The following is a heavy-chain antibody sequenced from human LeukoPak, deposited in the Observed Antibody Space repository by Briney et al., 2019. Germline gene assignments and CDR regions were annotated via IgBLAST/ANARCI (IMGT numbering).Heavy chain of an antibody. Sequence: SETLSLTCTVSGDSISSGDYYWSWIRQPAGKGLEWIGRIYTSGSTNYNPSLKSRVTMSVDTSKNQFSLKLSSVTAADTAVYYCAREVIYCSGGSCYSDIYYYYYMDVWGKGTTVTVSS. CDR2: IYTSGST. J-gene: IGHJ6*03. D-gene: IGHD2-15*01. V-gene: IGHV4-61*02. CDR1: GDSISSGDYY. CDR3: AREVIYCSGGSCYSDIYYYYYMDV.